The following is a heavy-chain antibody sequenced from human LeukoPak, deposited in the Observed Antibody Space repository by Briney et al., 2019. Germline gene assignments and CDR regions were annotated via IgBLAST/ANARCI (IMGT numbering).Heavy chain of an antibody. CDR1: GFTFSIYA. Sequence: PGGSLRLSCAASGFTFSIYAMGWVRQAPGKGLEWVSVIYSGGSTYYADSVKGRFTISRDNSKNTLYLQMNSLRAEDTAVYYCASSSVASSFDYWGQGTLVTVSS. J-gene: IGHJ4*02. CDR2: IYSGGST. CDR3: ASSSVASSFDY. D-gene: IGHD6-6*01. V-gene: IGHV3-53*01.